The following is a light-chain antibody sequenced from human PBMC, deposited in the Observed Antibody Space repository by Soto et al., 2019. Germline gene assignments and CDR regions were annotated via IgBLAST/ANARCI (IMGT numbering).Light chain of an antibody. CDR1: QGISSY. CDR2: AAS. V-gene: IGKV1-9*01. J-gene: IGKJ2*01. Sequence: DIQLTQSPSFLSASVGDRDTITCRASQGISSYLAWYQQKPGKAPKLLIYAASTLQSGVPSRFSGSGSGTELTLTINSLQTEDFATYYCQQVNSYPYTFGQGTKLEIK. CDR3: QQVNSYPYT.